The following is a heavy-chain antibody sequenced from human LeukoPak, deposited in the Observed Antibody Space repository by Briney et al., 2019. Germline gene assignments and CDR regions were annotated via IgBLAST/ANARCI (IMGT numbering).Heavy chain of an antibody. CDR2: IKKDGSEK. D-gene: IGHD4-17*01. CDR1: GFTFSTYW. CDR3: ARLIMTPVN. J-gene: IGHJ4*02. Sequence: PGGSLRLSCAASGFTFSTYWMSWVRQAPGKGLEWVGNIKKDGSEKYYVDSVKGRFTISRDNAKNPLYLQMNSLRAEDTAVYYCARLIMTPVNWGQGTLVTVSS. V-gene: IGHV3-7*01.